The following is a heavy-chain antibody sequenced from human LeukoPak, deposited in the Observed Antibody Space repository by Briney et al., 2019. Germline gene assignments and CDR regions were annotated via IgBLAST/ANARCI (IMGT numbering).Heavy chain of an antibody. J-gene: IGHJ3*02. D-gene: IGHD2-15*01. CDR2: ISSSSSYI. Sequence: PGGSLRLSCAASGFTFSSYSMNWVSQAPGKGLEWVSSISSSSSYIYYADSVKGRFTISRDNAKNSLYLQMNSLRAEDTAVYYCARDKGHIVVVVAAIDAFDIWGQGTMVTVSS. V-gene: IGHV3-21*01. CDR1: GFTFSSYS. CDR3: ARDKGHIVVVVAAIDAFDI.